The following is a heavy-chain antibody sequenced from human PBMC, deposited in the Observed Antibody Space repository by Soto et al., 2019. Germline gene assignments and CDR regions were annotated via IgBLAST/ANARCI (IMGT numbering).Heavy chain of an antibody. D-gene: IGHD3-10*01. CDR1: GGTLRSRS. V-gene: IGHV1-18*01. Sequence: ASVKVSCKESGGTLRSRSISWARQYTGQGLEWMGWISANNGNANYAQKLQGRFTISRDNAKNSLYLQMSSLRAEDTAVYYCARDPSYYGSGSYYYFNYWGQGALVTVSS. J-gene: IGHJ4*02. CDR2: ISANNGNA. CDR3: ARDPSYYGSGSYYYFNY.